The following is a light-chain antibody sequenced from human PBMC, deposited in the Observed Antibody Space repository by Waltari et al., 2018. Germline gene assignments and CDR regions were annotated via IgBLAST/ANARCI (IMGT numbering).Light chain of an antibody. CDR1: TSDVWIDAL. CDR3: YSYAGAPRV. CDR2: EVS. Sequence: QSALTQPASVSGSPGQSITIPCSGTTSDVWIDALVSWYQQHPGTAPKLMIYEVSKRPSGISDRFSGSKSGNTDSLTISGLQAEDEADYYCYSYAGAPRVFGGGTKVTVL. J-gene: IGLJ2*01. V-gene: IGLV2-23*02.